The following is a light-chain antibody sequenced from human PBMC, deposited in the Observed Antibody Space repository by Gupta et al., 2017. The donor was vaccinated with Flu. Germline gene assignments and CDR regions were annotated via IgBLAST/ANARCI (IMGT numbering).Light chain of an antibody. CDR1: KLGDIF. V-gene: IGLV3-1*01. J-gene: IGLJ2*01. Sequence: SHELTRPPSVSVSPGQTARITCSGDKLGDIFVSWYQQKQGQYPVLVNHRDVQRPSGIPERFSGSTSGTTATLTIGGTQARAEDYYYCQAWDSGTCGFGGGTKLTVL. CDR3: QAWDSGTCG. CDR2: RDV.